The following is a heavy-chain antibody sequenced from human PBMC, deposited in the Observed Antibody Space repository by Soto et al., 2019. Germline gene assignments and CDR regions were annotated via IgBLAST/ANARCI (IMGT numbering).Heavy chain of an antibody. CDR3: ARNRYVMVRGVMSYYYGMDV. D-gene: IGHD3-10*01. CDR2: INHSGST. CDR1: GGSFSGYY. Sequence: PSETLSLTCAVYGGSFSGYYWSWIRQPPGKGLEWIGEINHSGSTNYNPSLKSRVTISVDTSKNQFSLKLSSVTAADTAVYYCARNRYVMVRGVMSYYYGMDVWGQGTTVTVSS. J-gene: IGHJ6*02. V-gene: IGHV4-34*01.